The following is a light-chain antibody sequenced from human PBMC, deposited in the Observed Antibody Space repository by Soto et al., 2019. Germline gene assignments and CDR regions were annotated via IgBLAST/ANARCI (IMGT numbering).Light chain of an antibody. CDR2: KAS. CDR3: QQYNSYSLT. CDR1: QSISSW. Sequence: DIQMTQSPSTLSASVGDRLTITCRASQSISSWLAWYQQKPGKAPNLLIYKASSLESGVPSRFSGSGSGTEFTLTISSLQPDDFATYYCQQYNSYSLTFGGGTKVEIK. V-gene: IGKV1-5*03. J-gene: IGKJ4*01.